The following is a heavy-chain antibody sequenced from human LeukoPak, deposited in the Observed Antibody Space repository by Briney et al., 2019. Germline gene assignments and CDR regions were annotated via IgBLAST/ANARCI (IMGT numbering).Heavy chain of an antibody. Sequence: SETLPLTCTVSGGSISSTNYCWGWIRQPPGKGLEWIGSMCYSGSTFYNPSLKSRVTLSVDTSKNQFPLKLNSVTAADTAVYYCARTETYIPEDRFDPWGQGTLVTVSS. V-gene: IGHV4-39*01. CDR2: MCYSGST. J-gene: IGHJ5*02. D-gene: IGHD2-2*02. CDR1: GGSISSTNYC. CDR3: ARTETYIPEDRFDP.